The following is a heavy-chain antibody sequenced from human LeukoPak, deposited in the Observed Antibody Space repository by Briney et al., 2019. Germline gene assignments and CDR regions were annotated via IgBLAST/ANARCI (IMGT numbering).Heavy chain of an antibody. J-gene: IGHJ2*01. CDR1: GFTVSSNY. V-gene: IGHV3-53*01. D-gene: IGHD3-22*01. Sequence: GGSLRLSCAASGFTVSSNYMSWVRQAPGKGLEWVSVIYSGGSTYYADSVKGRFTISRDNSKNTLYLQMNSLRAEDTAVYYCAKPSDSSGSWYFDLWGRGTLVTVSS. CDR2: IYSGGST. CDR3: AKPSDSSGSWYFDL.